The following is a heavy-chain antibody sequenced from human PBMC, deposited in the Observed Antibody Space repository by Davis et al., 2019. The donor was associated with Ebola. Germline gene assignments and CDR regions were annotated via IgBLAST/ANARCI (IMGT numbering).Heavy chain of an antibody. J-gene: IGHJ5*02. CDR1: GYTFTSYA. CDR3: TRGIARRRYGSWFDP. CDR2: INAGNGNT. D-gene: IGHD4-17*01. V-gene: IGHV1-3*01. Sequence: AASVKVSCKASGYTFTSYAMHWVRQAPGQRLEWMGWINAGNGNTKYSQKFQGRVTMTRDTSITTAYMELSSLSSDDTAVYYCTRGIARRRYGSWFDPWGQGTPVTVSS.